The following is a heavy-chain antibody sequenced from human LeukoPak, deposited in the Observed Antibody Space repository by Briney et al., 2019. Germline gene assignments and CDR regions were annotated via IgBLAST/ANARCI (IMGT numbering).Heavy chain of an antibody. J-gene: IGHJ3*02. CDR3: ARRFTMVRGTRRDGFDI. D-gene: IGHD3-10*01. CDR2: INHSGST. V-gene: IGHV4-34*01. Sequence: PSETLSLTCAVYGGSFSGYYWSWIRQPPGKGLEWIGEINHSGSTNYNPSLKSRVTISVDTSKNQFSLKLTSVTAADTAVYYCARRFTMVRGTRRDGFDIWGQGTMVTVSS. CDR1: GGSFSGYY.